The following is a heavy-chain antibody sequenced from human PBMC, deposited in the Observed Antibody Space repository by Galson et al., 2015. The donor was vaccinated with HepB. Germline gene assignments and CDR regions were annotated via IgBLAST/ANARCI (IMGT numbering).Heavy chain of an antibody. V-gene: IGHV1-69*06. D-gene: IGHD2-15*01. CDR1: GGTFSSSA. Sequence: SVKVSCKASGGTFSSSAISWVRQAPGQGLEWMASIIPIFRTAKYAQKFQGRLTITADKSTSTAFMELSSLRSEDTAVYYCASAESLYCSGGRCFDYYGMDARGQGTTVTVSS. CDR3: ASAESLYCSGGRCFDYYGMDA. CDR2: IIPIFRTA. J-gene: IGHJ6*02.